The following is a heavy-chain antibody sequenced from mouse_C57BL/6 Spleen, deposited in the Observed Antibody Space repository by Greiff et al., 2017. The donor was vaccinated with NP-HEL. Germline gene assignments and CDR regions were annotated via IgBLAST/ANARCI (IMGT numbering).Heavy chain of an antibody. V-gene: IGHV1-72*01. Sequence: QVQLQQSGAELVKPGASVKLSCKASGYTFTSYWMHWVKQRPGRGLEWIGRIDPTSGGTKYNEKFKSKATLTVDKPSSTAYMQLSSLTSEDSAVYYCARSYGNYNFDYWGQGTTLTVSS. D-gene: IGHD2-1*01. CDR2: IDPTSGGT. CDR1: GYTFTSYW. J-gene: IGHJ2*01. CDR3: ARSYGNYNFDY.